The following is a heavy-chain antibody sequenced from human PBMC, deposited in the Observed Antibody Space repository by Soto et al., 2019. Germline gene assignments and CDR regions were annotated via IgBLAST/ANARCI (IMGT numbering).Heavy chain of an antibody. CDR1: GGTFSSYA. D-gene: IGHD5-12*01. CDR3: VRVVAIPGYPDN. Sequence: QVQLVQSGAEVRQPASSVKVSCKTSGGTFSSYAISWVRQAPGQGLEWMGGIVPIVDTSTYAQKFQGRVTIPADESTSTVYMELTSLGSDDTAVYYCVRVVAIPGYPDNWGQGTLVTVSS. J-gene: IGHJ4*02. V-gene: IGHV1-69*12. CDR2: IVPIVDTS.